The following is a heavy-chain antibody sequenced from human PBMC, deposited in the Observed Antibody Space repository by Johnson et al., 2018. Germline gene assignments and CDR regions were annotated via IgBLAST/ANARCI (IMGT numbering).Heavy chain of an antibody. CDR3: TAEWDGFDM. CDR2: IKQDGSDK. CDR1: GFTFSKYW. V-gene: IGHV3-7*01. J-gene: IGHJ3*02. Sequence: VQLVQSGGGLVQPGGSLRLSCVVYGFTFSKYWMSWVRQAPGKGLEWVANIKQDGSDKGYVDSVKGRFSISRDNAKNSVYMQMNNLRVEDTAVYYCTAEWDGFDMWGQGTLVTVSS.